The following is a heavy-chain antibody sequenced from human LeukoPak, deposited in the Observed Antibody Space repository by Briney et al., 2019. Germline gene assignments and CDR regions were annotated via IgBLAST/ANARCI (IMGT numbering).Heavy chain of an antibody. D-gene: IGHD3-3*01. V-gene: IGHV3-23*01. J-gene: IGHJ4*02. CDR3: AKTTIFGVVMRGYYFDY. Sequence: GGSLRLSCAASGFTFGSYAMSWVRQAPGKGLEWVSAISGSGGSTYYADSVKGRFTISRDNSKNTLYLQMNSLRAEDTAVYYCAKTTIFGVVMRGYYFDYWGQGTLVTVSS. CDR2: ISGSGGST. CDR1: GFTFGSYA.